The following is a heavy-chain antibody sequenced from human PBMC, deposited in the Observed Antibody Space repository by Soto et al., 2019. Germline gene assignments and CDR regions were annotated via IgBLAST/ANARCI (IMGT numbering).Heavy chain of an antibody. V-gene: IGHV3-21*01. CDR2: ISSSSSYI. CDR1: GFTFSSYS. J-gene: IGHJ6*02. D-gene: IGHD6-6*01. CDR3: ARDWGIEYSSSSAYYYYGMDV. Sequence: GGSLRLSCAASGFTFSSYSMNWVRQAPGKGLEWVSSISSSSSYIYYADSVKGRFTISRDNAKNSLYLQMNSLRAEDKAVYYCARDWGIEYSSSSAYYYYGMDVWGQGTTVTVSS.